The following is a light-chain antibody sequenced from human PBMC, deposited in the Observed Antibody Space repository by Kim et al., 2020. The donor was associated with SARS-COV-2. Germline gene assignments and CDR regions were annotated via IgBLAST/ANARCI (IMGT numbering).Light chain of an antibody. Sequence: EMVMTQSPATLSVSPGERATLSCRASQSVSSNLAWYQQKPGQAPRLLIYGASTRATGIPARFSGSGSGTEFTLTISSPQSEDFAVYYCQQYNNWPYTFGQGTKLEI. CDR2: GAS. V-gene: IGKV3-15*01. CDR3: QQYNNWPYT. CDR1: QSVSSN. J-gene: IGKJ2*01.